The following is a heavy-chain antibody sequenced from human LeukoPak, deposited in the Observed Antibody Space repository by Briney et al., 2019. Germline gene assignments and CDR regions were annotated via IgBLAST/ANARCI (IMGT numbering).Heavy chain of an antibody. J-gene: IGHJ4*02. CDR2: INSDGSST. CDR1: GFTYNISF. V-gene: IGHV3-74*01. D-gene: IGHD3-10*01. CDR3: SGGGSITVAGY. Sequence: GGSLRLSCAASGFTYNISFMHWLRQAPGKGLVWVSRINSDGSSTNYADSVKGRFTISRDNAKNTLFLQMNSLRAEDSAVYYCSGGGSITVAGYWGQGTLVTVSS.